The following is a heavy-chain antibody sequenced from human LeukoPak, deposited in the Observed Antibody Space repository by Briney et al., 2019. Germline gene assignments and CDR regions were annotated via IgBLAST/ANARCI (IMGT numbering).Heavy chain of an antibody. D-gene: IGHD3-9*01. Sequence: SETLSLTCTVSGGSISSYYWSWIRQPPGKGLEWIGNIYYSGSTNYNPSLKSRVTISVDTSKNQFSLKLSSVTAADTAVYYCARQGLRYFDWLRDWGQGTLVTVSS. J-gene: IGHJ4*02. CDR1: GGSISSYY. CDR3: ARQGLRYFDWLRD. V-gene: IGHV4-59*08. CDR2: IYYSGST.